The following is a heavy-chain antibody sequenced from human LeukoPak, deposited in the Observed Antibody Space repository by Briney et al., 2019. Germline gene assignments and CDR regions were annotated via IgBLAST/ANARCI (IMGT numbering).Heavy chain of an antibody. D-gene: IGHD3-22*01. J-gene: IGHJ4*02. Sequence: QPGGSLRLSCAASGFTFSSYGMHWVRQAPGKGLEWVAFIRYDGSKKYYADSVKGRFTISRDNSKNTLYLQMNSLRAEDTAVYYCAKDPSLYYYDSSGYPDYRGQGTLVTVSS. CDR2: IRYDGSKK. CDR1: GFTFSSYG. CDR3: AKDPSLYYYDSSGYPDY. V-gene: IGHV3-30*02.